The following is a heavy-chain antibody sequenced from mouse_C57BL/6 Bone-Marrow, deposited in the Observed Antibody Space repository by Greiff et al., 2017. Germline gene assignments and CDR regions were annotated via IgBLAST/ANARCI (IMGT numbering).Heavy chain of an antibody. V-gene: IGHV6-3*01. D-gene: IGHD2-5*01. CDR2: IRLKSDNYAT. CDR1: GFTFSNYW. Sequence: EVKLVESGGGLVQPGGSMKLSCVASGFTFSNYWMNWVRQSPETGLEWVAQIRLKSDNYATHYAESVKGRFTISRDDSKSSVYLQMNNLRAEDTGIYYCTGQSYYSNYGYIDYWGQGTTLTVSS. CDR3: TGQSYYSNYGYIDY. J-gene: IGHJ2*01.